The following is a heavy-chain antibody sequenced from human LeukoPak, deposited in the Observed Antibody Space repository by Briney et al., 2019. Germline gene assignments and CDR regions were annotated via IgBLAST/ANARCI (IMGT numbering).Heavy chain of an antibody. Sequence: ASVKVSCKASGYTFTSYGISWVRQAPGQGLEWMGWISAYNGNTNYAQKLQGRVTMTTDTSTSTAYMELRSLRSDGTAVYYCARVDTAMVEYYFDYWGQGTLVTVSS. CDR2: ISAYNGNT. J-gene: IGHJ4*02. V-gene: IGHV1-18*01. D-gene: IGHD5-18*01. CDR1: GYTFTSYG. CDR3: ARVDTAMVEYYFDY.